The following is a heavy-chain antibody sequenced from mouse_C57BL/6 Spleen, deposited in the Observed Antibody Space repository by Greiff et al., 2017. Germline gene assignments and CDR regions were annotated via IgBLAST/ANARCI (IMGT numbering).Heavy chain of an antibody. J-gene: IGHJ1*03. V-gene: IGHV3-6*01. D-gene: IGHD1-1*01. Sequence: ESGPGLVKPSQSLSLTCSFTGYSITSGYYWNWIRPFPGNKLEWMGYISYDGSNNYNPSLKNRISITRDTSKNQFVLKLNSVTTEDTATDYCARSYYGSSWYFDVWGTGTTVTVSS. CDR3: ARSYYGSSWYFDV. CDR2: ISYDGSN. CDR1: GYSITSGYY.